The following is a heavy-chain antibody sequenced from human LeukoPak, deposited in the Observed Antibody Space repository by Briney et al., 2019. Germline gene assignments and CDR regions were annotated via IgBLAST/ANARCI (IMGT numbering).Heavy chain of an antibody. V-gene: IGHV4-61*01. CDR2: IYYSGST. J-gene: IGHJ5*02. D-gene: IGHD3-10*01. CDR1: GGSVSSGSYY. Sequence: SETLSLTCTVSGGSVSSGSYYWSWIRQPPGKGLEWIGYIYYSGSTNYNPSLKSRVTISVDTSKNQFSLKLSSVTAADTAVYYCARFLWFGESLGGWFDPWGQGTLVTASS. CDR3: ARFLWFGESLGGWFDP.